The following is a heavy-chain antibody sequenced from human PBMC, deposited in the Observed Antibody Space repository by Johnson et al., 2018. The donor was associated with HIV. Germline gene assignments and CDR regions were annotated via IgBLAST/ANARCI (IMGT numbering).Heavy chain of an antibody. CDR3: AKVRGVGATAAFDI. J-gene: IGHJ3*02. D-gene: IGHD1-26*01. CDR1: GFTFSSYA. V-gene: IGHV3-NL1*01. Sequence: VQLVESGGGVVQPGRSLRLSCAASGFTFSSYAMHWVRQAPGKGLVWVSRISWDSGSIGYADSVKGRFTISRDNSKNTLYLQMNSLRAEDTAVYYCAKVRGVGATAAFDIWGQGTMVTVSS. CDR2: ISWDSGSI.